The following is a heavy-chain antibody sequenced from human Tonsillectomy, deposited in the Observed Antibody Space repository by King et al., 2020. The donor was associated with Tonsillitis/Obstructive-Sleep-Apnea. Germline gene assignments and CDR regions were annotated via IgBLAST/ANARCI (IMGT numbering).Heavy chain of an antibody. CDR2: IFSNDEK. CDR1: AFSLSNARMG. V-gene: IGHV2-26*01. D-gene: IGHD3-22*01. J-gene: IGHJ5*02. Sequence: FTLKESGPVLVKPTETLTLTCTVSAFSLSNARMGVSWIRQPPGKALEWLAHIFSNDEKSYSTSLKSRLTISKDTSKSQVVLTMTNMDPVDTATYYCARIPGYYDGSNWFDPWGQGTLVTVSS. CDR3: ARIPGYYDGSNWFDP.